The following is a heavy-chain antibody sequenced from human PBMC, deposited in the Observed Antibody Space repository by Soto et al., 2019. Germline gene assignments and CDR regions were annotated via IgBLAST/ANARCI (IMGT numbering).Heavy chain of an antibody. CDR3: AKVGLRFQYYYYMDV. Sequence: QPWGSLRISCASSGFTFISYGMHLVRQTPGKGLEWVAVISYDGSNKYYADSVKGRFTISRDNSKNTLYLQMNSLRAEDTAVYYCAKVGLRFQYYYYMDVWGKGTTVTVSS. CDR1: GFTFISYG. V-gene: IGHV3-30*18. D-gene: IGHD3-3*01. J-gene: IGHJ6*03. CDR2: ISYDGSNK.